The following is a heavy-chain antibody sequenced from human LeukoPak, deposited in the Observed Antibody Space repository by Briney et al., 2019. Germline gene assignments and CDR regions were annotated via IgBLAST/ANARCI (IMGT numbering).Heavy chain of an antibody. CDR1: GSTFSDYY. CDR2: INPTSGYT. J-gene: IGHJ6*02. V-gene: IGHV3-11*03. Sequence: GGSLRLSCAASGSTFSDYYMSWIRQAPGKGLEWLSYINPTSGYTPYADSVRGRFTISRDNAKNSLYLQMNSLRAEDTAVYYCARNAYGAQTPLDVWGQGTTVTVSS. D-gene: IGHD4-17*01. CDR3: ARNAYGAQTPLDV.